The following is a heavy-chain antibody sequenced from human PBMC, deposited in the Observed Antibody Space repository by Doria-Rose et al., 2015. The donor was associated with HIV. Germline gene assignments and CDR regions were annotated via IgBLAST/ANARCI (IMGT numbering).Heavy chain of an antibody. CDR1: GYTSITYG. V-gene: IGHV1-18*01. J-gene: IGHJ3*02. CDR2: ISVYNNNT. Sequence: CKASGYTSITYGINWVRQAPGQGLEWMGWISVYNNNTNYAERLQGRVTMTTDTSTSTAYMELRSLRLDDTAVYYCATTGWSSLGGFDIWGQGTTVTVSS. D-gene: IGHD2-15*01. CDR3: ATTGWSSLGGFDI.